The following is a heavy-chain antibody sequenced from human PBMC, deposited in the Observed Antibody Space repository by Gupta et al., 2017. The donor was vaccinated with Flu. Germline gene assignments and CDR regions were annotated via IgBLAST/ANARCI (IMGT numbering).Heavy chain of an antibody. CDR1: GFTFSSYW. V-gene: IGHV3-7*04. D-gene: IGHD2-2*01. Sequence: EVQLVESGGGLVQPGGSLRLSCAASGFTFSSYWMSWVRQAPGKGLEWVANIKQDGSEKYYVDSVKGRFTISRDNAKNSLYLQMNSLRAEDTAVYYCARVGYQQDYWFDPWGQGTLVTVSS. CDR3: ARVGYQQDYWFDP. CDR2: IKQDGSEK. J-gene: IGHJ5*02.